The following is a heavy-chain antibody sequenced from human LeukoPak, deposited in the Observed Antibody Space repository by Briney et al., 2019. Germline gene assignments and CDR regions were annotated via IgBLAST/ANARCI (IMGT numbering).Heavy chain of an antibody. Sequence: GGSLRLSCAASGFTFSSYGMHWVRQAPGKGLEWVAFIRYDGSNKYYADSVKGRFTISRDNSKNTLYLQMNSLRAEDTAVYYCAKDFSGSYSDFYFDYWGQGTLVTVSS. J-gene: IGHJ4*02. CDR1: GFTFSSYG. CDR3: AKDFSGSYSDFYFDY. CDR2: IRYDGSNK. V-gene: IGHV3-30*02. D-gene: IGHD1-26*01.